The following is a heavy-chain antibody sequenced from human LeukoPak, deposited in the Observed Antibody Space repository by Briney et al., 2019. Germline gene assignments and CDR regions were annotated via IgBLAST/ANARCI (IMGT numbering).Heavy chain of an antibody. D-gene: IGHD1-26*01. CDR2: FNTNTGNP. Sequence: ASVKVSCKASGYTFSSYTMNWVRQAPGQGLEWMGWFNTNTGNPTYAQDYTGRFVFSLDTSVSTTYLQISRLKAEDTAVYYCASGPSYSGSNEYFDSWGQGTLVTVSP. J-gene: IGHJ4*02. CDR1: GYTFSSYT. V-gene: IGHV7-4-1*02. CDR3: ASGPSYSGSNEYFDS.